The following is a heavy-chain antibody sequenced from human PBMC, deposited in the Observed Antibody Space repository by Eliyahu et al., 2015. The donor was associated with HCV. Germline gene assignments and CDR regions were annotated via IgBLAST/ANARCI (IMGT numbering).Heavy chain of an antibody. J-gene: IGHJ4*02. CDR2: ISYDGSNK. Sequence: QVQLVESGGGVVQPGXSLRLSCAASGFTFSSYGMHWVRQAPGKGLEWVAVISYDGSNKYYADSVKGRFTISRDNSKNTLYLQMNSLRAEDTAVYYCAKDRRSVTTYFVDYWGQGTLVTVSS. V-gene: IGHV3-30*18. D-gene: IGHD4-17*01. CDR3: AKDRRSVTTYFVDY. CDR1: GFTFSSYG.